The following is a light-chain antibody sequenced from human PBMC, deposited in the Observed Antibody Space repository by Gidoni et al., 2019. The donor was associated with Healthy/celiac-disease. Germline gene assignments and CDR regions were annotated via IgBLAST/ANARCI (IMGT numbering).Light chain of an antibody. V-gene: IGKV1-39*01. Sequence: DIQMTQSPSSLSASVGDRVTITCRASQSISSYLNWYQQKPGKAPKLLIYAASSLQSGVPSRFSGSGSGTDFTLTIRSLQPEDFATYYCQQSYSTPPWTFGQXTKVEIK. CDR2: AAS. J-gene: IGKJ1*01. CDR3: QQSYSTPPWT. CDR1: QSISSY.